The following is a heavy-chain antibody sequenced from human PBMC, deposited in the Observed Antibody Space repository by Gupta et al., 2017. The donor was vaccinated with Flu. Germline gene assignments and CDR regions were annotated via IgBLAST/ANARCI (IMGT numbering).Heavy chain of an antibody. CDR1: GYSFPNYW. V-gene: IGHV5-51*01. CDR2: IYAADSDT. Sequence: VQLVQSGAEVKTPGASLKISCKGSGYSFPNYWIGWVRQMPGKGLEWMGLIYAADSDTRYSPSFQGQVTISADKSITTAYRQGSSLKASDTAMYYCARSRTSGRYYDYWGQGTRVTVSS. CDR3: ARSRTSGRYYDY. J-gene: IGHJ4*02. D-gene: IGHD1-26*01.